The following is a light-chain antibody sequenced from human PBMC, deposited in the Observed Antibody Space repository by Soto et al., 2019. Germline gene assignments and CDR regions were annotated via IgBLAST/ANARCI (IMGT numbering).Light chain of an antibody. J-gene: IGLJ2*01. CDR3: GSYTTSTLV. V-gene: IGLV2-18*02. Sequence: QSALTQPPSVSGSPGQSVTISCTGTSGDIGKYNRVSWYQQTPGTAPKVMIYEVSNRPSGVPDRLSGSQSGNTASLTISGLQAEDEADYYCGSYTTSTLVFGGGTKLTVL. CDR1: SGDIGKYNR. CDR2: EVS.